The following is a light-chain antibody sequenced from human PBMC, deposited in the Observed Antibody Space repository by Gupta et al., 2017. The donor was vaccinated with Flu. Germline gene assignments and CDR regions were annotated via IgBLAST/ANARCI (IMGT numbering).Light chain of an antibody. Sequence: QSVLAQPPSASGTPGQRVPIPCSGSSPNIGSNTVNWYQQVPGTAPKLLIYGNNQRPSGVPDRFSGSKSGTSASLAISGLQSEDEADYYCAAWDDSLNGHYVFGTGTKVTVL. V-gene: IGLV1-44*01. CDR1: SPNIGSNT. CDR2: GNN. CDR3: AAWDDSLNGHYV. J-gene: IGLJ1*01.